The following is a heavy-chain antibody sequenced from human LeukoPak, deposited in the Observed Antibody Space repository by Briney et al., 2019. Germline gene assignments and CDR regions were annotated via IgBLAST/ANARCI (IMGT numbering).Heavy chain of an antibody. D-gene: IGHD6-19*01. J-gene: IGHJ4*02. CDR2: MNPNSGGT. V-gene: IGHV1-2*02. CDR3: ARGGYSSSAGGFVQQWLVPEGDY. CDR1: GYTFTSYD. Sequence: ASVKVSCKASGYTFTSYDINWVRQATGQGLEWMGWMNPNSGGTNYAQKFQGRVTMTRGTSISTAYMELSRLRSDDTAVYYCARGGYSSSAGGFVQQWLVPEGDYWGQGTLVTVSS.